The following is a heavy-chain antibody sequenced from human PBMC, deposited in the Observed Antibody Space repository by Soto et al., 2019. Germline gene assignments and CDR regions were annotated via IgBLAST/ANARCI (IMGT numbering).Heavy chain of an antibody. CDR3: AGDGGYLYIAQYYFDY. J-gene: IGHJ4*02. Sequence: QVQLVESGGGVVQPGRSLRLSCAASGFTFSSYGMHWVRQAPGKGLEWVAVIGYDGSNKYYADSVKGRFTISRDNSKNAVYLRMNSLRAEDTAVYYCAGDGGYLYIAQYYFDYWGQGTLVTVSS. V-gene: IGHV3-33*01. CDR2: IGYDGSNK. D-gene: IGHD3-16*02. CDR1: GFTFSSYG.